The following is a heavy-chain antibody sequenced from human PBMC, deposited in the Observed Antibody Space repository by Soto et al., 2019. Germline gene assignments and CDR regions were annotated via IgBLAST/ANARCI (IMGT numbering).Heavy chain of an antibody. CDR1: GGTFSSYA. D-gene: IGHD3-10*01. Sequence: RASVKVSCKASGGTFSSYAISWVRQAPGQGLEWMGGIIPIFGTANYAQKFQGRVTITADESTRPDYMELRSLRSEDPAVYYCARLQEVRGSHSPEYWGQGTLVTVSS. CDR2: IIPIFGTA. CDR3: ARLQEVRGSHSPEY. V-gene: IGHV1-69*13. J-gene: IGHJ4*02.